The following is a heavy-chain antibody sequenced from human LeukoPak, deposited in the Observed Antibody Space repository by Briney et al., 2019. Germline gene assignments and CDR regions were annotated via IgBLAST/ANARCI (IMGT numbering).Heavy chain of an antibody. D-gene: IGHD5-12*01. CDR1: GGTFSSYA. CDR3: ARELRGYSGYDLGGWFDP. J-gene: IGHJ5*02. Sequence: SVKVSCKASGGTFSSYAISWVRQAPGQGLEWMGGIIPIFGTANYAQKFQGRVTITADESTSSAYMELSSLRSEDTAVYYCARELRGYSGYDLGGWFDPWGQGTLVTVSS. V-gene: IGHV1-69*13. CDR2: IIPIFGTA.